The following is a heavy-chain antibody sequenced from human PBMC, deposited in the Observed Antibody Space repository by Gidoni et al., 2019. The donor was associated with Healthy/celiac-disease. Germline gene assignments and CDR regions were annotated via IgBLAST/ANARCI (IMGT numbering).Heavy chain of an antibody. CDR1: GFTFSSYD. J-gene: IGHJ4*02. D-gene: IGHD6-6*01. CDR3: ARENSSSSGFDY. Sequence: EVQLVESGGGLVQPGGSLSLSCAASGFTFSSYDMHWVRQATGKGLEWVSAIGTAGDTYYPGSVKGRFTISRENAKNSLYLQMNSLRAEDTAVYYCARENSSSSGFDYWGQGTLVTVSS. CDR2: IGTAGDT. V-gene: IGHV3-13*01.